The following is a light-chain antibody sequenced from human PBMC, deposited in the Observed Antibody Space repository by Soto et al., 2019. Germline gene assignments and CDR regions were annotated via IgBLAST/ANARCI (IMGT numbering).Light chain of an antibody. CDR2: GNS. V-gene: IGLV1-40*01. CDR3: QSHDDSLSRRV. CDR1: SSNIGAGHA. Sequence: QSVLTQPPSVSGAPGQRVTISCTGSSSNIGAGHALHWYQHLPGAAPKLLMYGNSDRPSGVPDRFSGSKSGTSASLAITGLQPEDDADYFCQSHDDSLSRRVFGGGTKVTVL. J-gene: IGLJ3*02.